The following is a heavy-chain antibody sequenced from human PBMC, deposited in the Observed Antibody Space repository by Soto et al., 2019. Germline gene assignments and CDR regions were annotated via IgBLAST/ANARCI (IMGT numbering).Heavy chain of an antibody. CDR1: GFTFSSYA. J-gene: IGHJ4*02. CDR2: IGGSGGT. D-gene: IGHD2-15*01. Sequence: EVQLLESGGGLVQPGGSLRLSCAASGFTFSSYAMSWVRLAPGKGLEWFSSIGGSGGTYYADSVKGRFTISRDNSTNMLYLHLNSPRAEDTAMYYCAKGQGWSYYYDSGCQGTLVTVSS. CDR3: AKGQGWSYYYDS. V-gene: IGHV3-23*01.